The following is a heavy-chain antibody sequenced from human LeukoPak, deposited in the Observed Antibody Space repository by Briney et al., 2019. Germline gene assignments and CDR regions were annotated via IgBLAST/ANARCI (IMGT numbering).Heavy chain of an antibody. J-gene: IGHJ5*02. D-gene: IGHD3-10*02. CDR3: VRWQSGSMFHPP. CDR1: GGSISSSSHY. V-gene: IGHV4-39*01. Sequence: SETLSLTCTVSGGSISSSSHYWGWIRQPPGKGLEWIGSIYYSGTTAYNPSLKSRVTISVDTSKNQFSLKLSSVTAADTAVYYCVRWQSGSMFHPPWGQGTLVNVSS. CDR2: IYYSGTT.